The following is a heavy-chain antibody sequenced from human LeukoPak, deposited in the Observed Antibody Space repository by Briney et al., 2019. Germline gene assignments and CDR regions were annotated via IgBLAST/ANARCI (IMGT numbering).Heavy chain of an antibody. J-gene: IGHJ4*02. V-gene: IGHV3-23*01. CDR2: IRASGSRT. CDR1: GFTFSTYA. CDR3: AKGQADTNSYFTSVH. Sequence: GGSLRLSCAAPGFTFSTYAMSWARQAPGKGLEWVSAIRASGSRTYYADSVKGRFTISRDNSKNTLSLQMNGLRADDTAVYYCAKGQADTNSYFTSVHWRQATLVTVSS. D-gene: IGHD2-21*01.